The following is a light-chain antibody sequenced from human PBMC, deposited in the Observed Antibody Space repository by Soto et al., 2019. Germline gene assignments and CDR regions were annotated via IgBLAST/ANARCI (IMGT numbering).Light chain of an antibody. CDR1: QSVSSS. CDR3: QQYNIWPRA. CDR2: GAS. V-gene: IGKV3D-15*01. Sequence: EIVMTQSPATLSVSPGERATLSCRARQSVSSSLAWYQQKPGQAPRLLIYGASTRATGTPARFRGSGSGTEFTLTISSLQSEDFAGYYCQQYNIWPRAFGQGTKVEIK. J-gene: IGKJ1*01.